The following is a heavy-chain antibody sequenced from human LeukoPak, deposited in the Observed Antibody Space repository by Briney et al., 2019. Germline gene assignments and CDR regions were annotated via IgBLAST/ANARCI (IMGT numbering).Heavy chain of an antibody. CDR1: GYTFTGYY. D-gene: IGHD6-19*01. J-gene: IGHJ3*02. CDR2: INPTSGDT. Sequence: ASVKVSCKASGYTFTGYYMHWVRQAPGQGLEWMGWINPTSGDTNYVQKFQGRVIMTRDMSISTAYMELSRVRSDDTAVYYCGRGDGDGPVRRAFDIWGRGTMVTV. V-gene: IGHV1-2*02. CDR3: GRGDGDGPVRRAFDI.